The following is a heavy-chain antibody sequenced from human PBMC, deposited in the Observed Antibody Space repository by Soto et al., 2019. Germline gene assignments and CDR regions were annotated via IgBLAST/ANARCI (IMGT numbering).Heavy chain of an antibody. CDR2: ISGSGGST. J-gene: IGHJ3*02. D-gene: IGHD5-12*01. CDR3: AKSLQPSGYGRSPLGAFDI. CDR1: GFTFSSYA. Sequence: HPGGSLRLSCAASGFTFSSYAMSWVRQAPGKGLEWVSAISGSGGSTYYADSVKGRFTISRDNSKNTLYLQMNSLRAEDTAVYYCAKSLQPSGYGRSPLGAFDIWGQGTMVTVSS. V-gene: IGHV3-23*01.